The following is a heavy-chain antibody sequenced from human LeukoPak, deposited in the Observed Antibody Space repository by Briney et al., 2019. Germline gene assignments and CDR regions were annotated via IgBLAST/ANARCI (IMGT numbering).Heavy chain of an antibody. CDR1: GYSFTNYG. Sequence: ASVKVSCKAAGYSFTNYGITWVRQAPGQGLEWMGWITTYNGNTDYAQEFQGRVTMTRDTSTSTAYMELRSLRSDDTAVYYCARERVSSFDHWGQGTLVTVSS. CDR3: ARERVSSFDH. V-gene: IGHV1-18*01. CDR2: ITTYNGNT. D-gene: IGHD1-26*01. J-gene: IGHJ4*02.